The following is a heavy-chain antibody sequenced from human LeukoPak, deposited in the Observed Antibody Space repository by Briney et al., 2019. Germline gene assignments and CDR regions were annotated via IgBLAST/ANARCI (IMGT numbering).Heavy chain of an antibody. D-gene: IGHD6-13*01. CDR1: GFTFSDYY. J-gene: IGHJ4*02. V-gene: IGHV3-11*04. Sequence: GGSLRLSCAAPGFTFSDYYMSWIRQAPGKGLEWVSYISSSGSTIYYADSVKGRFTISRDNAKNSLYLQMNSLRAEDTAVYYCARARSSSSSWEDWGQGTLVTVSS. CDR2: ISSSGSTI. CDR3: ARARSSSSSWED.